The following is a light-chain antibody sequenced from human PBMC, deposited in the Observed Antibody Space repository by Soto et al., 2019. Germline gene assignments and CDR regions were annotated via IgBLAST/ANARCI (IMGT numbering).Light chain of an antibody. Sequence: QSALTQPASVSGSPGQSITTSCTGTSSDVGSYNLVSWYQQHPGKAPKLMIYEGSKRPSGVSNRFSGSKSGNTASLTISGLQAAEEADYYCCSYAGSSTFNVVFGGGTKLTVL. J-gene: IGLJ2*01. CDR1: SSDVGSYNL. V-gene: IGLV2-23*03. CDR2: EGS. CDR3: CSYAGSSTFNVV.